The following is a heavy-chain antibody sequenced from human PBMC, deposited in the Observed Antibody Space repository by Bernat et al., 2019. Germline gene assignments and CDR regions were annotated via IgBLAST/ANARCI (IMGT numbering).Heavy chain of an antibody. CDR2: IIPIFGTA. Sequence: QVQLVQPGAEVKKPGSSVKVSCKASGGTFSSYAISWVRQAPGQGLEWMGGIIPIFGTANYAQKFQGRVTITADEATSTAYMELSSLRSEDTAVYYCARGGYYYDSSGYYPRDAFDIWGQGTMVTVSS. CDR1: GGTFSSYA. J-gene: IGHJ3*02. CDR3: ARGGYYYDSSGYYPRDAFDI. V-gene: IGHV1-69*12. D-gene: IGHD3-22*01.